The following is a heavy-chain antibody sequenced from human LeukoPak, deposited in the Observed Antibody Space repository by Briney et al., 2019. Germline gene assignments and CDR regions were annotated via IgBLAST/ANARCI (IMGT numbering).Heavy chain of an antibody. CDR2: IYYSGST. CDR1: GDSISSYY. D-gene: IGHD3-3*01. CDR3: ASGGRTYYDFWSGYSQSYYFDY. V-gene: IGHV4-59*01. Sequence: SETLSLTCTVSGDSISSYYWSWIRQPPGKGLEWIGYIYYSGSTNNNPSLKSRVTISVDTAKNQFSLKLSSVTAADTAVYYCASGGRTYYDFWSGYSQSYYFDYWGQGTLVTVSS. J-gene: IGHJ4*02.